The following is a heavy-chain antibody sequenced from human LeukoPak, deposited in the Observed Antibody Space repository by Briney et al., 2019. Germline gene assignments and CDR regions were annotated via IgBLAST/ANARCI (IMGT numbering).Heavy chain of an antibody. V-gene: IGHV3-21*03. Sequence: GGSLRLSCAASGFTFSSYNMNWVRQAPGKGLEWVSPITSSSNYIYYADSVKGRFTISRDSAKNSLYLQMNSLRAEDTTVYYCARDCWDYGSGSYCGIDYWGQGTLVTVSS. CDR2: ITSSSNYI. D-gene: IGHD3-10*01. CDR1: GFTFSSYN. J-gene: IGHJ4*02. CDR3: ARDCWDYGSGSYCGIDY.